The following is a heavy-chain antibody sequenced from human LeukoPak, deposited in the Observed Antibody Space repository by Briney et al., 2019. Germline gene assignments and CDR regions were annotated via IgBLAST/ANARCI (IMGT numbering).Heavy chain of an antibody. Sequence: SETLSLTCTVSGGSISSYYWSWIRQPPGKGLEWIGYIYYSGSTNYNPSLKSRVTISVDTSKNQFSLKLSSVTAADTAVYYCARVLNPSYGKDVWGQGNTVTVSS. CDR3: ARVLNPSYGKDV. J-gene: IGHJ6*02. D-gene: IGHD1-14*01. CDR2: IYYSGST. V-gene: IGHV4-59*01. CDR1: GGSISSYY.